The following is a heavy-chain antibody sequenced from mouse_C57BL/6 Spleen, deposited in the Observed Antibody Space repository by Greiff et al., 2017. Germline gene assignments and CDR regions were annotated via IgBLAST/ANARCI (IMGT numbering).Heavy chain of an antibody. CDR2: IYPGSGST. CDR1: GYTFTSYW. CDR3: ALITTVVAPYWYFDV. D-gene: IGHD1-1*01. V-gene: IGHV1-55*01. Sequence: QVQLQQPGAELVKPGASVKMSCKASGYTFTSYWITWVKQRPGQGLEWIGDIYPGSGSTNYNEKFKSKATLTEDTSSSTAYMQLSSLTSEDSAVYDCALITTVVAPYWYFDVWGTGTTVTVAS. J-gene: IGHJ1*03.